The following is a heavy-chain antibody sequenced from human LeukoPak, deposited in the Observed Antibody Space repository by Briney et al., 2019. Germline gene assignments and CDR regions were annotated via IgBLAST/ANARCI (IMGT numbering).Heavy chain of an antibody. J-gene: IGHJ6*03. D-gene: IGHD1-20*01. CDR2: IYHSGST. CDR3: ARGRPYIHITGTKPYYYMDV. V-gene: IGHV4-38-2*01. Sequence: SETLSLTCAVSGYSISSGYYWGWIRQPPGKGLEWIGSIYHSGSTYYNLSLKSRVTISVDTSKNQFSLKLSSVTAADTAVYYCARGRPYIHITGTKPYYYMDVWGKGTTVTVSS. CDR1: GYSISSGYY.